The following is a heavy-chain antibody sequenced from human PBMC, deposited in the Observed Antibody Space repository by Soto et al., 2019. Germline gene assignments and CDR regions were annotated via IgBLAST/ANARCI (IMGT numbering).Heavy chain of an antibody. J-gene: IGHJ4*02. CDR2: INPSGGST. CDR1: GYTFTSYY. Sequence: QVQLVQSGAEVKKPGASVKVSCKASGYTFTSYYMHWVRQAPGQGLEWMGIINPSGGSTSYAQKFQGRVTMTRDTSTSTVYMELSSLRSEDTAVYYCARGGSPHYYYDSSGYPTPYYFDYWGQGTLVTVSS. D-gene: IGHD3-22*01. CDR3: ARGGSPHYYYDSSGYPTPYYFDY. V-gene: IGHV1-46*01.